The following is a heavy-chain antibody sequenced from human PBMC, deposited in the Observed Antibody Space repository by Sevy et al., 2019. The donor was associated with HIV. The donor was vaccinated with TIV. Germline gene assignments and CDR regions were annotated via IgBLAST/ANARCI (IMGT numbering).Heavy chain of an antibody. CDR3: VRDRYYDASGYYYYYYGMDV. D-gene: IGHD3-22*01. V-gene: IGHV3-66*01. CDR1: GLSVSDNY. Sequence: GGSLRLSCAGSGLSVSDNYMNWVRQAPGKGLELVSVFYSDGRTYYADSVKGRFTISRDNSKNTLYLHMSNLRPEDTAVYYCVRDRYYDASGYYYYYYGMDVWGQGTTVTVSS. CDR2: FYSDGRT. J-gene: IGHJ6*02.